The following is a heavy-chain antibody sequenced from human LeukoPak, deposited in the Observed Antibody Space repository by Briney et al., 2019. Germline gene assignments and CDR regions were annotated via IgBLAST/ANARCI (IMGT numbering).Heavy chain of an antibody. CDR3: ARAYCSSITCFE. J-gene: IGHJ4*02. Sequence: GGSLRLSCAASGFIVSRYSMTWVRQAPGKGLEWVSSISTSYSGIYYADSVKGRFTISRDNAKDSLYLQMDSLRADDTAVYYCARAYCSSITCFEWGQGTLVTVSS. CDR1: GFIVSRYS. CDR2: ISTSYSGI. V-gene: IGHV3-48*01. D-gene: IGHD2-2*01.